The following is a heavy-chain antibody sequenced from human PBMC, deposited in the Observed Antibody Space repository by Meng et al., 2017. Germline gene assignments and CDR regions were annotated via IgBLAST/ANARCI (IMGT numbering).Heavy chain of an antibody. V-gene: IGHV3-74*01. CDR1: GFTFSNYW. J-gene: IGHJ4*02. D-gene: IGHD3-22*01. Sequence: GGSLRLSCGASGFTFSNYWMHWVRQAPGKGLVWVSRINNDGSDTAYADSVKGRFTISRDNAKNTQFLQMNSLRAEDTAVYYCARGEYHFESSGYYTHWGQATLATVSS. CDR2: INNDGSDT. CDR3: ARGEYHFESSGYYTH.